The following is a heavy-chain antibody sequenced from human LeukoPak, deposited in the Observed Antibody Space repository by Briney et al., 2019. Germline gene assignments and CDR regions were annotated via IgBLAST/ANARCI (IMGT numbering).Heavy chain of an antibody. D-gene: IGHD1-1*01. CDR1: GVSITNRDYW. J-gene: IGHJ4*02. CDR2: IYYSGST. Sequence: SETLSLTCTVSGVSITNRDYWWGWLRLPPGKGLEWSESIYYSGSTYYNPPLKRRPTISLDTSKNQSSLKLSSVTAADAGVYYCARRRVSWYYFEDWGQGTLVTVSS. CDR3: ARRRVSWYYFED. V-gene: IGHV4-39*07.